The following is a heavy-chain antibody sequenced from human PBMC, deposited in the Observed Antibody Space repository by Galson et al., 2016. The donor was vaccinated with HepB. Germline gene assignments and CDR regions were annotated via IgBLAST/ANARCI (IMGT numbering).Heavy chain of an antibody. D-gene: IGHD5-24*01. CDR2: ISSNGTTK. CDR3: ARAPRWQQFNWFDP. CDR1: GFTFSDYS. J-gene: IGHJ5*02. V-gene: IGHV3-11*01. Sequence: LRLSCAASGFTFSDYSMTWIRQAPGQGLEWVSYISSNGTTKYSADSVKGRFTISRDNIKNSLYLHMNSLTAEDTAVYFCARAPRWQQFNWFDPWGQGTLVTVSS.